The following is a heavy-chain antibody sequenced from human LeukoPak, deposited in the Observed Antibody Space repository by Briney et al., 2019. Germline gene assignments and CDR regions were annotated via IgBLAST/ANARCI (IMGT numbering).Heavy chain of an antibody. D-gene: IGHD6-13*01. CDR1: GGSFSGYY. Sequence: SETLSLTCAVYGGSFSGYYWSWIRQPPGKGLEWIGEINHSGSTNYNPSLKSRVTISVDTSKNQFSLKLSSVTAADTAVYYCARVPYSSRKPFDYWGQGTLVTVSS. V-gene: IGHV4-34*01. CDR3: ARVPYSSRKPFDY. J-gene: IGHJ4*02. CDR2: INHSGST.